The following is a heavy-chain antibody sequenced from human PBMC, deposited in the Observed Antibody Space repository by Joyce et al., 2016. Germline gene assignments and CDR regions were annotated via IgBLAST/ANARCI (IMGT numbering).Heavy chain of an antibody. Sequence: EVQLVESGGGLVKPGGSLRLSCADSGFAFSTYTMSWVRQAPGKGLECVSSISDNSRFIYYADSLKGRFTISRDNAKNSLYLKMNSLRAEDTAVYYCGRVDPTEQPIDYWGQGTLVTVSS. D-gene: IGHD6-13*01. J-gene: IGHJ4*02. V-gene: IGHV3-21*01. CDR1: GFAFSTYT. CDR3: GRVDPTEQPIDY. CDR2: ISDNSRFI.